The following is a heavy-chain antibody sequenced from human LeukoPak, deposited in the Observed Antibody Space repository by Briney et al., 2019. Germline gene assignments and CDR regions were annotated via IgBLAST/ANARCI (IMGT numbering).Heavy chain of an antibody. CDR3: AKDHLPPKYCSGGSCYPYYYGIDV. CDR1: EFTFSSYA. Sequence: TGGSLRLSCAASEFTFSSYAMGWVRQAPGKGLEWVSAISGSGDSTYYADSVKGRFTISRDNSKHTLYLQMNSLRAEDTADYYCAKDHLPPKYCSGGSCYPYYYGIDVWGQGTTVTVSS. J-gene: IGHJ6*02. V-gene: IGHV3-23*01. D-gene: IGHD2-15*01. CDR2: ISGSGDST.